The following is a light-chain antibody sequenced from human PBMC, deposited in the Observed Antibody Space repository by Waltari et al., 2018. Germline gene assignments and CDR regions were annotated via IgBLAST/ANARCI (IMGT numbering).Light chain of an antibody. CDR3: QQYDTPLS. Sequence: RVTITCQANQDIYNSLNWYQQKPGKAPNLLIYGASNLEPGVPSRFSGSGSGTHFTFTISSLQPDDFATYYCQQYDTPLSFGGGTKVASK. J-gene: IGKJ4*01. CDR1: QDIYNS. CDR2: GAS. V-gene: IGKV1-33*01.